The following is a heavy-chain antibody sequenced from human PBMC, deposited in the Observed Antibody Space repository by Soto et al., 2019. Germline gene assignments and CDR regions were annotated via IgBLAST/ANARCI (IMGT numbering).Heavy chain of an antibody. J-gene: IGHJ5*02. V-gene: IGHV3-30*03. D-gene: IGHD2-2*01. CDR3: ARVNAPYCSTTSCPVDL. CDR1: GFTFSNYG. Sequence: GGSLRLSCEASGFTFSNYGIHWVRQAPGKGLEWVAVISFDGTNKRHAESVKGRFTISRDNSKNTMYLQMNSLGPEDTAMYYCARVNAPYCSTTSCPVDLCGPGTLVTVSS. CDR2: ISFDGTNK.